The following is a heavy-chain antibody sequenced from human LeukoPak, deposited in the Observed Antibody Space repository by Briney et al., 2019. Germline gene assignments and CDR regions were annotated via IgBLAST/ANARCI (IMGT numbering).Heavy chain of an antibody. D-gene: IGHD2-2*01. Sequence: SETLSLTCAVSGGSISTNSWWGWFRQPPGKGLEWIGQIYHSGSTNPNPSLKSRVTISVDKSKNQFSLKLSSVTAADTAVYYCARDSEAGSTWTGAFDIWGQGTMVTVSS. V-gene: IGHV4-4*02. CDR2: IYHSGST. CDR3: ARDSEAGSTWTGAFDI. J-gene: IGHJ3*02. CDR1: GGSISTNSW.